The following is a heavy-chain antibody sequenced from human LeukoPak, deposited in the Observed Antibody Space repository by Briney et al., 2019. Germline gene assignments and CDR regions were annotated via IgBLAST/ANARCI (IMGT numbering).Heavy chain of an antibody. J-gene: IGHJ3*02. D-gene: IGHD3-16*02. CDR3: ARDGGVWGSYRDDAFDI. Sequence: KGRFTISRDNAKNSLYLQMTSLRAADTAVYYCARDGGVWGSYRDDAFDIWGQGTMVTVSS. V-gene: IGHV3-11*06.